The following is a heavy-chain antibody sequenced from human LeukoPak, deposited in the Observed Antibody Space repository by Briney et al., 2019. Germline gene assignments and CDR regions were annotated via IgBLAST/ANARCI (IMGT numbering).Heavy chain of an antibody. Sequence: GGSLRLSCAASGFTFGSYAMHWVRQAPGKGLEWVAVISYDGSNKYYADSVKGRLTISRDNSKNTLYLQMNSLRAEDTAVYYCARDFHSSGVVPQHNWFDPWGQGTLVTVSP. J-gene: IGHJ5*02. D-gene: IGHD6-19*01. CDR1: GFTFGSYA. CDR3: ARDFHSSGVVPQHNWFDP. V-gene: IGHV3-30*04. CDR2: ISYDGSNK.